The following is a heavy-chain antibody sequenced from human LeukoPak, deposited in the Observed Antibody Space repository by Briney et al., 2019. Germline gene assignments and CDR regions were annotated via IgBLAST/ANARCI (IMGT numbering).Heavy chain of an antibody. J-gene: IGHJ4*02. CDR3: ATEVVVAATGGYYFDY. D-gene: IGHD2-15*01. Sequence: PGRSLRLSCAASGFTFSSYAMHWVRQASGKGLEWVAVISYDGSNKYYADSVKGRFTISRDNSKNTLYLQMNSLRAEDTAVYYCATEVVVAATGGYYFDYWGQGTLVTVSS. V-gene: IGHV3-30-3*01. CDR1: GFTFSSYA. CDR2: ISYDGSNK.